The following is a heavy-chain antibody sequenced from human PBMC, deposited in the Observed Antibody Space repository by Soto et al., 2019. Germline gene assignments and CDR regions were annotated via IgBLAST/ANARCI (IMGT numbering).Heavy chain of an antibody. Sequence: GASVKVSCKASGYTFTSYDINWVRQATGQGLEWMGWMNPNSGNTGYAQKFQGRVTMTRNTSISTAYMKLSSLRSEDTAVYYCARDQMQQLVGYYYYGMDVWGQGTTVTVSS. CDR1: GYTFTSYD. CDR3: ARDQMQQLVGYYYYGMDV. V-gene: IGHV1-8*01. CDR2: MNPNSGNT. D-gene: IGHD6-13*01. J-gene: IGHJ6*02.